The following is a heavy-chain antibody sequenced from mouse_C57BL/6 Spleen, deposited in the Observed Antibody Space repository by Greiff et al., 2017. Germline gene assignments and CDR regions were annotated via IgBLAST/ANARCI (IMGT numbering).Heavy chain of an antibody. CDR1: GFNIKDYY. CDR3: TTLYYGSSYAMDY. V-gene: IGHV14-1*01. D-gene: IGHD1-1*01. Sequence: VQLKQSGAELVRPGASVKLSCTASGFNIKDYYMHWVKQRPEQGLEWIGRIDPEDGDTEYAPKFQGKATMTADTSSNTAYLQLSSLTSEDTAVYYCTTLYYGSSYAMDYWGQGTSVTVAS. CDR2: IDPEDGDT. J-gene: IGHJ4*01.